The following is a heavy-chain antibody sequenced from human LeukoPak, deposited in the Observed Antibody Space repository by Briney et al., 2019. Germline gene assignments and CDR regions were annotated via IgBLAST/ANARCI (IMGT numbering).Heavy chain of an antibody. CDR2: IRYDGSNK. Sequence: GGSLRLSCAASGFTFSSYGMHWVRQAPGKGLEWVAFIRYDGSNKYYADSVKGRFTISRDNSKNTLYLQMNSLRAEDTAVYYCAKAGDSSGYGDAFDIWGQGTMVTVSS. J-gene: IGHJ3*02. CDR1: GFTFSSYG. V-gene: IGHV3-30*02. CDR3: AKAGDSSGYGDAFDI. D-gene: IGHD3-22*01.